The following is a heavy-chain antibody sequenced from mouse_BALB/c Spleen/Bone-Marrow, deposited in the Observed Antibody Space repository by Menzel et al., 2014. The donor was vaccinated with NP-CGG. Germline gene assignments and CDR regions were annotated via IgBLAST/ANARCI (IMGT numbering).Heavy chain of an antibody. V-gene: IGHV8-12*01. CDR2: IYWDDDK. J-gene: IGHJ4*01. CDR1: GFSLSTSGMG. Sequence: QVTLKECGPGILQPSQTLSLTCSFSGFSLSTSGMGVSWIRQPSGKGLEWLAHIYWDDDKRYNPSLKSRHTISKDTSSNQVFLKITSVDTADTATYYCARREGLRRGMDYWGQGTSVTVSS. D-gene: IGHD2-4*01. CDR3: ARREGLRRGMDY.